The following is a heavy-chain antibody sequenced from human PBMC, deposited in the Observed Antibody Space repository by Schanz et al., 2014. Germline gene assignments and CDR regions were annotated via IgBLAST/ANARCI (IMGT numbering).Heavy chain of an antibody. CDR1: RSTFSSYT. V-gene: IGHV1-46*01. CDR2: INPSGGGT. J-gene: IGHJ4*02. Sequence: QVQLVQSGAEVKKPGSSVKVSCKASRSTFSSYTINWLRQAPGQGLEWMGIINPSGGGTSYALRFQDRVTVTRDTSRSTVYMELSSLRTEDTAVYFCAKSYDTSGYSGFDYWGQGTLVTVSS. D-gene: IGHD3-22*01. CDR3: AKSYDTSGYSGFDY.